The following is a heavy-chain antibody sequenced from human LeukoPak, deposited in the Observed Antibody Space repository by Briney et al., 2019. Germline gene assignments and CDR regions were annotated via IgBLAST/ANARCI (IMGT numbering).Heavy chain of an antibody. D-gene: IGHD1-7*01. J-gene: IGHJ4*02. Sequence: PGGSLRLSCAASGFFFDSYSLNWVRQAPGKGLEWISYITAGSDTIFYADSVEGRFTISRDNSKNSLYLQMNSLRVEDTAVYYCARSSGTIVFDYWGQGILVTVSS. CDR1: GFFFDSYS. CDR2: ITAGSDTI. V-gene: IGHV3-48*01. CDR3: ARSSGTIVFDY.